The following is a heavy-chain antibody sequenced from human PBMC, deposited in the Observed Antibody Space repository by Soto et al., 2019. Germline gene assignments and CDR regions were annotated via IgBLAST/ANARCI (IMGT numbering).Heavy chain of an antibody. V-gene: IGHV3-23*01. J-gene: IGHJ3*02. D-gene: IGHD2-8*01. CDR3: AKDLTNPYDAFDI. Sequence: GGSLRLSCAASGFTFSSYAMSWVRQAPGKGLEWVSAISGSGGSTYYADSVKGRFTISRDNSKNTLYLQMNSLRAEDTPVYYCAKDLTNPYDAFDIWGQGTMVTFSS. CDR2: ISGSGGST. CDR1: GFTFSSYA.